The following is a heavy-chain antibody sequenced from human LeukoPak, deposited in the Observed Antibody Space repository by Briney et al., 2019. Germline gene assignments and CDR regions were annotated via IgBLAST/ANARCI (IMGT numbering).Heavy chain of an antibody. CDR1: GASISSYY. Sequence: SETLSLTCTVSGASISSYYWSWIRQPAGKGLEWIGRIYTSGSTNYNPSLKSRVTISVDKSKNQFSLKLSSVTAADTAVYYCARAMDMDTAMVFDYWGQGTLVTVSS. CDR2: IYTSGST. D-gene: IGHD5-18*01. J-gene: IGHJ4*02. CDR3: ARAMDMDTAMVFDY. V-gene: IGHV4-4*07.